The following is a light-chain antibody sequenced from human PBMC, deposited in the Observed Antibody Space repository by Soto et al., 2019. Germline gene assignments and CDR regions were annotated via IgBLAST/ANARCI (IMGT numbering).Light chain of an antibody. Sequence: EIVVTQSPATLSVSPGERATLSCRASQSVSSNLAWYQQKPGQAPRLLIYGASTRATGIPARFSGSGSGTEFTLTISSLQSEDFAVYYCQQYNNWPLFGGGNKVEIK. CDR1: QSVSSN. CDR2: GAS. J-gene: IGKJ4*01. CDR3: QQYNNWPL. V-gene: IGKV3-15*01.